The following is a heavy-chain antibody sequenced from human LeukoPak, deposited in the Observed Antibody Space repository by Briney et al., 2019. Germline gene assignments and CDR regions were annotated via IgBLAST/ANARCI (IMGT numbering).Heavy chain of an antibody. V-gene: IGHV3-23*01. CDR3: AKWGDFDILTGYYVSDF. Sequence: GASLRLSCVASGFTFSNYAMSWVRQAPGKRLEWVSSVTGRGSSTYYADSVKGRFTISRDNSRNTLFLQMNSLRAEDTAIYYGAKWGDFDILTGYYVSDFWGQGTLVTVSS. D-gene: IGHD3-9*01. J-gene: IGHJ4*02. CDR1: GFTFSNYA. CDR2: VTGRGSST.